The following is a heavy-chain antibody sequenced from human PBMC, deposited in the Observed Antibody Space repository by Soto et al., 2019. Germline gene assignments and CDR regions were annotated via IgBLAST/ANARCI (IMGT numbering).Heavy chain of an antibody. CDR1: GFTFSSYG. J-gene: IGHJ6*02. CDR3: ARDSRTAMAWIDGMDV. D-gene: IGHD5-18*01. V-gene: IGHV3-33*01. Sequence: QVQLVESGGGVVQPGRSLRLSCAASGFTFSSYGMHWVRQAPGKGLEWVAVIWYDGSNKYYADSVKGRFTISRDNSKNTLYLQMNCLRAEDTAVYYCARDSRTAMAWIDGMDVWGQGTTVTVSS. CDR2: IWYDGSNK.